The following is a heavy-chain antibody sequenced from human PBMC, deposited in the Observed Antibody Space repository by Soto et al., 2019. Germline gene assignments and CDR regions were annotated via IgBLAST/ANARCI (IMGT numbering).Heavy chain of an antibody. CDR1: GFTFSSYA. Sequence: GGSLRLSCAASGFTFSSYAMSWVRQAPGKGLEWVSAISGSGGSTYYADSVKGRFTISRDNSKNTLYLQMNSLRAEDTAVYYCANARGDCTNGVCSQYWYFDLWGRGTLVTVSS. D-gene: IGHD2-8*01. V-gene: IGHV3-23*01. CDR3: ANARGDCTNGVCSQYWYFDL. J-gene: IGHJ2*01. CDR2: ISGSGGST.